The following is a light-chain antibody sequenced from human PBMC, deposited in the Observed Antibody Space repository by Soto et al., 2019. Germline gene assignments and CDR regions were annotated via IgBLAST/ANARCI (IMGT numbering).Light chain of an antibody. CDR1: SSDVGGYNY. CDR2: EVS. CDR3: SLYTTDSTYV. J-gene: IGLJ1*01. V-gene: IGLV2-14*01. Sequence: QSALTQPASVSGSPGQSITISCTGTSSDVGGYNYVSWYQQHPGKAPKLMIYEVSNRPSGVSNRFSGSKSGNTASLTISGLQAEDDAEYYCSLYTTDSTYVFGTGTKVTVL.